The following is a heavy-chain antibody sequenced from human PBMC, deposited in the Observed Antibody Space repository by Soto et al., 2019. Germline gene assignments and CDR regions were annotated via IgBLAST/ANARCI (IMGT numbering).Heavy chain of an antibody. CDR2: ISYDGSNK. V-gene: IGHV3-30-3*01. D-gene: IGHD2-15*01. CDR1: GFTFSSYA. CDR3: AREMGSYCSGGSCRIPRGESAY. Sequence: QVQLVESGGGVVQPGRSLRLSCAASGFTFSSYAMHWVRQAPGKGLEWVAVISYDGSNKYYADSVKGRFTISRDNSKNTLYLQMNSLRAEDTAVYYCAREMGSYCSGGSCRIPRGESAYWGQGTLVTVSS. J-gene: IGHJ4*02.